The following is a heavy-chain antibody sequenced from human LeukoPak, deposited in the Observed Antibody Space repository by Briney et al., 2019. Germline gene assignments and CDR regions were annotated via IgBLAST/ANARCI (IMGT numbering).Heavy chain of an antibody. CDR2: IYHSGST. CDR3: AREYYDILTGYYYFDY. J-gene: IGHJ4*02. V-gene: IGHV4-38-2*02. D-gene: IGHD3-9*01. Sequence: SETLSLTCTVSGYSISSGYYWGWIRPPPGKGLEWIGSIYHSGSTYYNPSLKSRVTISVDTSKNQFSLKLSSVTAADTAVYYCAREYYDILTGYYYFDYWGQGTLVTVSS. CDR1: GYSISSGYY.